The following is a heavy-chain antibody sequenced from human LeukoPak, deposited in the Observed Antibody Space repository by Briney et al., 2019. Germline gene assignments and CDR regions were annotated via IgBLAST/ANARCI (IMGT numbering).Heavy chain of an antibody. CDR1: GGSISSNF. Sequence: ETLSLTCTVSGGSISSNFWSWIRQPPGKGLEWIGYIYYPGSTNYNPSLKSRVTISLDTPNKQFSLKLSSVTAADTAVYYCSRVRRDGYNPLDYWGQGTLVTVSS. CDR2: IYYPGST. CDR3: SRVRRDGYNPLDY. D-gene: IGHD5-24*01. J-gene: IGHJ4*02. V-gene: IGHV4-59*08.